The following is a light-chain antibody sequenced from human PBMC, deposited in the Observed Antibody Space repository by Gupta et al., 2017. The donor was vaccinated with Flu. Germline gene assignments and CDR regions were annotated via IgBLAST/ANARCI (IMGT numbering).Light chain of an antibody. CDR3: QQGDCTPWA. Sequence: VTLGQPASISCRSSQCLVHSSGNTVLHWYHQRPGQAPRRLIYEASYRECGVPDRFSGSGSGTDFTLNISRVQAEDVGFYFCQQGDCTPWAFGQGTKVEIK. J-gene: IGKJ1*01. CDR2: EAS. V-gene: IGKV2-30*02. CDR1: QCLVHSSGNTV.